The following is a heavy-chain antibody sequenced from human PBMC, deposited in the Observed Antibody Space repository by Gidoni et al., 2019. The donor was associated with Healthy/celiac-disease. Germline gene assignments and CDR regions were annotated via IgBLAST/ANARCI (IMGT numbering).Heavy chain of an antibody. CDR3: ARDAYCSGGSCYLSFWFDP. J-gene: IGHJ5*02. CDR2: IKQDGSEK. CDR1: GFTFSSYW. D-gene: IGHD2-15*01. Sequence: EVQLVESGGGLVQPGGSLGLSCAASGFTFSSYWMRWVRQAPGKGLEWVANIKQDGSEKYYVDSVKGRFTISRDNAKNSLYLQMNSLRAEDTAVYYCARDAYCSGGSCYLSFWFDPWGQGTLVTVSS. V-gene: IGHV3-7*01.